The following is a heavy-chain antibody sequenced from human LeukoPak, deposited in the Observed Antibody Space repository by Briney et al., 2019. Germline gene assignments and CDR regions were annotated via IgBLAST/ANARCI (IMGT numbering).Heavy chain of an antibody. CDR1: GFTFSSYA. D-gene: IGHD5-24*01. CDR3: ARGAGYNYPYYFDY. J-gene: IGHJ4*02. V-gene: IGHV3-30*14. Sequence: PGRSLRLSCAASGFTFSSYAMHWVRQAPGKGLEWVAVISYDGSNKYYADSVKGRFTISRDNSKNTLYLQMNSLRAEDTAVYYCARGAGYNYPYYFDYWGQGTLDTVSS. CDR2: ISYDGSNK.